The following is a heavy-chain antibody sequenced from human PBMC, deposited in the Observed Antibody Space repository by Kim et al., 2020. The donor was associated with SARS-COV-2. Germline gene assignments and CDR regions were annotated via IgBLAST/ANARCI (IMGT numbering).Heavy chain of an antibody. CDR2: IYYSGST. D-gene: IGHD6-19*01. V-gene: IGHV4-39*01. CDR3: ARQRKQWLVQDAFDI. J-gene: IGHJ3*02. Sequence: SETLSLTCTVSGGSISSSSYYWGWIRQPPGKGLEWIGNIYYSGSTYYNPSLKSRVTISVDTSKNQFSLKLSSVTAADTAVYYCARQRKQWLVQDAFDIWGQGTMVTVSS. CDR1: GGSISSSSYY.